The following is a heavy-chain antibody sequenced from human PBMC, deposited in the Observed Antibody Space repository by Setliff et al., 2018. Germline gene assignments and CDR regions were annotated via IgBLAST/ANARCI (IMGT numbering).Heavy chain of an antibody. V-gene: IGHV1-18*01. CDR2: INNYNTNT. D-gene: IGHD2-2*01. Sequence: VASVKVSCKASGYTFTNYGITWVRQAPGQGLEWMGWINNYNTNTKYAQKLQGRVTMTTDTSTSTAYMELRSLRSDDTAVYYYARLVRYCTTTSCQRLSGGEYWGQGTLVTVSS. J-gene: IGHJ4*02. CDR3: ARLVRYCTTTSCQRLSGGEY. CDR1: GYTFTNYG.